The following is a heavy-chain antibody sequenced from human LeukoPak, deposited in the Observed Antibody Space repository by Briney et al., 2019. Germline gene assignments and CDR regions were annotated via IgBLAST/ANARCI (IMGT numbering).Heavy chain of an antibody. J-gene: IGHJ4*02. D-gene: IGHD3-10*02. CDR1: GGPISSSIYY. Sequence: PSETLSLTCTVSGGPISSSIYYWGWIRQPPGKGLEWIGSISYSGNTFSNPSLKSRVTISVDTSKNEFSLKLNSVTAADTAVYYCARYVKSEEYYLDYWGQGSLVTVTS. CDR3: ARYVKSEEYYLDY. CDR2: ISYSGNT. V-gene: IGHV4-39*01.